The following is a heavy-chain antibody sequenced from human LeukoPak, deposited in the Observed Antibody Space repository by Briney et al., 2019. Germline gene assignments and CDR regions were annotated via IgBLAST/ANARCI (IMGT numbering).Heavy chain of an antibody. CDR2: INHSRST. CDR3: ARGAAGYSYG. D-gene: IGHD5-18*01. J-gene: IGHJ4*02. V-gene: IGHV4-34*01. CDR1: GGSFSGYY. Sequence: PSETLSLTCAVYGGSFSGYYWSWIRQPPGKGLEWIGEINHSRSTNYNPSLKSRVTISVDTSKNQFSLKLSSVTAADTAVYYCARGAAGYSYGWGQGTLVTVSS.